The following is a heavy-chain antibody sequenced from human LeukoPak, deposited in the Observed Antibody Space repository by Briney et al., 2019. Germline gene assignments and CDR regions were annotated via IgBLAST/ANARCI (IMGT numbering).Heavy chain of an antibody. D-gene: IGHD4-17*01. CDR3: ARDPLSTVTTSGDY. Sequence: SGTLSLTYAVSGGSISSSNWWSWVRQPPGKGLEWIGEIYHSGSTNYNPSLKSRVTISVDKSKNQFSLKLSSVTAADTAVYYCARDPLSTVTTSGDYWGQGTLVTVSS. J-gene: IGHJ4*02. V-gene: IGHV4-4*02. CDR2: IYHSGST. CDR1: GGSISSSNW.